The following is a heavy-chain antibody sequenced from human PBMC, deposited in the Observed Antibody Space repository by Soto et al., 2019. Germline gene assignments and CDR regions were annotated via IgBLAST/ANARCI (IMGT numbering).Heavy chain of an antibody. Sequence: ASVKVSCKAYGYTFRTYGLSWVRQAPGQGLEWMGWISAYTGNTVYTQRFKGRLTLATDTSTGTAYMELRSLRLDDTAVYYCARDFYESSGYCDYWGQGTLVTVSS. D-gene: IGHD3-22*01. CDR3: ARDFYESSGYCDY. CDR1: GYTFRTYG. CDR2: ISAYTGNT. J-gene: IGHJ4*02. V-gene: IGHV1-18*01.